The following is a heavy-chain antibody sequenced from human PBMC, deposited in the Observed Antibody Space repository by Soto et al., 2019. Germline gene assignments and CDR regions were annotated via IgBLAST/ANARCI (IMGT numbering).Heavy chain of an antibody. CDR1: GYTFTSYG. Sequence: QVQLVQSGAEVKKPGASVKVSCKASGYTFTSYGISWVRQAPGQGLEWMGWISAYNGHTNYAQKLQGRVTMTTDTSTSTAYMELRSMRSDDTAVYYCARDLRDYYGSGRSPFDYWGQGTLVTVSS. V-gene: IGHV1-18*01. CDR3: ARDLRDYYGSGRSPFDY. J-gene: IGHJ4*02. D-gene: IGHD3-10*01. CDR2: ISAYNGHT.